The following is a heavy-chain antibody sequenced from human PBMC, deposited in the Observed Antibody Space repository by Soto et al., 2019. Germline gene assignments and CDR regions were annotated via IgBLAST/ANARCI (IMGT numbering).Heavy chain of an antibody. CDR3: VRGASLNVDY. J-gene: IGHJ4*02. V-gene: IGHV3-20*04. Sequence: EVQLVESGGGVLRPGGSLRLSCAASGFTFDDYGMSWARQAPGKGLEWVSGVNWNGGSTGYADSVKCRFTISRDNAKNSLYLQMNSLRAEDTAFYYCVRGASLNVDYWGQGTLVTVAS. D-gene: IGHD1-1*01. CDR1: GFTFDDYG. CDR2: VNWNGGST.